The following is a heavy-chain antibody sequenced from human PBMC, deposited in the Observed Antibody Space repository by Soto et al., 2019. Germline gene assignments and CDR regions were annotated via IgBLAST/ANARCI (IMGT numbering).Heavy chain of an antibody. CDR3: ARVPVRDGLFLSGMDV. Sequence: QVQLVQSGAEVKKPGASVKVSCKASGYTFTSYDINWVRQATGQGLEWMGWMNPNSGNTGYAQKFQGRVTMTRNTPISTAYMELGSLRSEDTAVYYCARVPVRDGLFLSGMDVWGQGTTVTVS. CDR1: GYTFTSYD. J-gene: IGHJ6*02. CDR2: MNPNSGNT. V-gene: IGHV1-8*01. D-gene: IGHD3-22*01.